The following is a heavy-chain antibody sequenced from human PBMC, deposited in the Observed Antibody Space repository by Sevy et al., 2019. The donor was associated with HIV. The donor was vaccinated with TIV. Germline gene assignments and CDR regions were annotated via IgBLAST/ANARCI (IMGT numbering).Heavy chain of an antibody. D-gene: IGHD4-17*01. V-gene: IGHV3-21*01. CDR3: ARDYGGLNAFDF. Sequence: GGSLRLSCAASGFTFSSYSMNWVRQAPGKGLEWVASISRSNTYIYCADSVKGRFTISRDDAKNSLYLQMNSLRAEDTAVYYCARDYGGLNAFDFWGQGTMVTVSS. CDR1: GFTFSSYS. CDR2: ISRSNTYI. J-gene: IGHJ3*01.